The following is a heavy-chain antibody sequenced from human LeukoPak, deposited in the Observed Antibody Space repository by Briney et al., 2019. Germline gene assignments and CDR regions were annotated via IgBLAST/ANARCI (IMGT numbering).Heavy chain of an antibody. CDR2: ISYDGSNK. V-gene: IGHV3-30*18. J-gene: IGHJ4*02. CDR1: GFTFSSYG. D-gene: IGHD2-15*01. CDR3: AKEYCSGGSCYGDY. Sequence: GRSLRLSCAASGFTFSSYGMHWVRQAPGKGLEWVAVISYDGSNKYYADSVKGRFTISRDNSKNTLYLQMNSLRAEDTAVYYCAKEYCSGGSCYGDYWGQGTLVTVSS.